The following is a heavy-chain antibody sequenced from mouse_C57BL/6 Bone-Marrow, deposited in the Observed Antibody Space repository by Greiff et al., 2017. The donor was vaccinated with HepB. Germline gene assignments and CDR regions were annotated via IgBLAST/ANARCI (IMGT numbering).Heavy chain of an antibody. CDR2: IDPSDSET. J-gene: IGHJ2*01. Sequence: QVQLQQSGAELVRPGSSVKLSCKASGYTFTSYWMHWVKQRPIQGLEWIGNIDPSDSETHYNQKFKDKATLTVDKSSSTAYMQLSSLTSEDSAVYYCAREVGSTMITNYFDYWGQGTTLTVSS. D-gene: IGHD2-4*01. CDR3: AREVGSTMITNYFDY. V-gene: IGHV1-52*01. CDR1: GYTFTSYW.